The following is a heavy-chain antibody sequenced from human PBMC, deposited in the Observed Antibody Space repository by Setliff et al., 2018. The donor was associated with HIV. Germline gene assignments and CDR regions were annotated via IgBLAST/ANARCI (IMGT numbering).Heavy chain of an antibody. CDR1: GDTLSIHP. J-gene: IGHJ4*02. CDR3: ARGESAAAGTGVWDY. Sequence: SVKVSCKASGDTLSIHPISWVRQAPGRGLDWMGGIIPAFGTANYAQKFQGRVTITTDTSTSTVYMELSSLRSEDTAMYYCARGESAAAGTGVWDYWGQGTLVTVSS. V-gene: IGHV1-69*05. D-gene: IGHD6-13*01. CDR2: IIPAFGTA.